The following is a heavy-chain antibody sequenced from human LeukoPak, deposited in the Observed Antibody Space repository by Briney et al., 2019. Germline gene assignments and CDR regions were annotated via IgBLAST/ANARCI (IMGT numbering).Heavy chain of an antibody. D-gene: IGHD6-6*01. V-gene: IGHV4-4*02. CDR1: GESIRSSNW. CDR3: ARTGGEYSSSSDAFDI. CDR2: IYHSGTT. Sequence: SGTLSLTCAVSGESIRSSNWWSWVRQSPEKGLEWIGEIYHSGTTNYNPSLESRVTISLDTSNNQFFLDLNSVTAADTAVYYCARTGGEYSSSSDAFDIWGQGTMVTVSS. J-gene: IGHJ3*02.